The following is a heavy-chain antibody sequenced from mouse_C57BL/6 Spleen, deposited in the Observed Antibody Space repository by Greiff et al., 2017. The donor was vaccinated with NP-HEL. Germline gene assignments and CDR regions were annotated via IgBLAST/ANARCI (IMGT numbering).Heavy chain of an antibody. V-gene: IGHV1-82*01. D-gene: IGHD1-1*01. CDR1: GYAFSSSW. CDR2: IYPGDGDT. CDR3: ARSGSKASRGGYFDV. Sequence: QVQLQQSGPELVKPGASVKISCKASGYAFSSSWMNWVKQRPGKGLEWIGRIYPGDGDTNYNGKFKGKATLTADKSSSTAYMQLSSLTSEDSAVYFCARSGSKASRGGYFDVWGTGTTVTVSS. J-gene: IGHJ1*03.